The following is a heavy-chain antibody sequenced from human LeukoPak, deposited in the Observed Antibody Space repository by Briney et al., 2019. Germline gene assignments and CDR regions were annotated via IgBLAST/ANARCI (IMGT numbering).Heavy chain of an antibody. Sequence: GGPLRLSCAASGFTFSSYAMSWVRQAPGKGLEWVSAISGSGGSTYYADSVKGRFTISRDNSKNTLYLQMNSLRAEDTAVYYCAKGGGRQNAFDIWGQGTMVTVSS. V-gene: IGHV3-23*01. CDR3: AKGGGRQNAFDI. CDR2: ISGSGGST. D-gene: IGHD2-15*01. J-gene: IGHJ3*02. CDR1: GFTFSSYA.